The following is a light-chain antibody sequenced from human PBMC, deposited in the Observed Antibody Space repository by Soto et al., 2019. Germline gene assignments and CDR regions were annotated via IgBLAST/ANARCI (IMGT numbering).Light chain of an antibody. J-gene: IGLJ2*01. CDR2: EGN. CDR3: CSYAGGSTHVV. V-gene: IGLV2-23*01. Sequence: QSALTQPASVSGSPGQSITISCTGTTSDAVIYNLVAWYQQYSGSVPRLLIYEGNKRPSGVSSRFSGSNSDNKASLTISGLQEEDEADYFCCSYAGGSTHVVFGAGTKLTVL. CDR1: TSDAVIYNL.